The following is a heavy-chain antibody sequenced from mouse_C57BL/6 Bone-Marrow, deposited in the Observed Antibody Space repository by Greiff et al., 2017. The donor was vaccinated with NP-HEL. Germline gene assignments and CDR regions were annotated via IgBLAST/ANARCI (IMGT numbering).Heavy chain of an antibody. D-gene: IGHD2-1*01. V-gene: IGHV3-6*01. J-gene: IGHJ3*01. CDR3: ARDRYGNYGFAY. Sequence: ESGPGLVKPSQSLSLTCSVTGYSITSGYYWNWIRQFPGNKLEWMGYISYDGSNNYNPSLKNRISITRDTSKNQFFLKLNSVTTEDTATYYCARDRYGNYGFAYWGQGTLVTVSA. CDR1: GYSITSGYY. CDR2: ISYDGSN.